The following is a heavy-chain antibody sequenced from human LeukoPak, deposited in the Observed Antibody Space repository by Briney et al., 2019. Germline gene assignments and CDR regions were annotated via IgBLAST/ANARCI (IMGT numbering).Heavy chain of an antibody. CDR1: GVSISNYY. CDR2: VYYTGST. D-gene: IGHD5-24*01. CDR3: ARGAMATTPFFDY. V-gene: IGHV4-59*01. J-gene: IGHJ4*02. Sequence: SETLSLTCPVSGVSISNYYYWTWTRQPPGKGLEWIGYVYYTGSTNFNPSLKSRVTMSLDTSRNQFSLKLTSLTAADTAVYYCARGAMATTPFFDYWDQGTLVTVSS.